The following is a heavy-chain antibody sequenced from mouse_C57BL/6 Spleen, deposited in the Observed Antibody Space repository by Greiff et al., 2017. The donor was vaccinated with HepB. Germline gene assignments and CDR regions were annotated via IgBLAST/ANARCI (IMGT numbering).Heavy chain of an antibody. J-gene: IGHJ3*01. CDR3: ASDYYGSSLAWFAY. CDR1: GYTFTSYW. CDR2: IDPSDSYT. D-gene: IGHD1-1*01. V-gene: IGHV1-69*01. Sequence: VQLQQPGAELVMPGASVKLSCKASGYTFTSYWMHWVKQRPGQGLEWIGEIDPSDSYTNYNHKFKGKSTLTVDKSSSTAYMQLSSLTSEDSAVYYCASDYYGSSLAWFAYWGQGTLVTVSA.